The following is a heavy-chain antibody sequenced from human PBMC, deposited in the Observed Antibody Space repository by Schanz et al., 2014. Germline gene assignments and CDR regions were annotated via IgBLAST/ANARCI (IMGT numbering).Heavy chain of an antibody. V-gene: IGHV3-33*08. CDR1: GFTFSSYG. CDR3: ARDHQWLARYYMDV. CDR2: ISYDGSSK. Sequence: QVQLVESGGGVVQPGRSRRLSCEASGFTFSSYGMHWVRQAPGKGLEWVAVISYDGSSKNHADSVQGRFTISRDNPKKTLYLQMNSLRAEDTAVYYCARDHQWLARYYMDVWGKGTTVTVSS. D-gene: IGHD6-19*01. J-gene: IGHJ6*03.